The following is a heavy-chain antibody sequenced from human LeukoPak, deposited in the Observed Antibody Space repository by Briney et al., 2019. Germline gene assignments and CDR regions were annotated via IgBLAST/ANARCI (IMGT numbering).Heavy chain of an antibody. D-gene: IGHD3-22*01. CDR2: IYSGGNT. V-gene: IGHV3-66*01. CDR1: GFTVSSNY. J-gene: IGHJ4*02. CDR3: ARDYYDGSGYWAY. Sequence: GGSLRLSCAASGFTVSSNYMSWVRQAPGKGLDWVSVIYSGGNTYYADSVKGRFIISRDNSKNTLYLQMNSLRVEDTAVYYCARDYYDGSGYWAYWGQGTLVTVSS.